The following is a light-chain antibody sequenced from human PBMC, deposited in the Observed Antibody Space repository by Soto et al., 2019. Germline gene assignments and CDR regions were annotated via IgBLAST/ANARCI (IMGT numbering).Light chain of an antibody. CDR1: QSVSSY. CDR3: QQRSNWLT. Sequence: TQSPSTLSASVGDRVTITCRASQSVSSYLAWYQQKPGQAPRLLIYDASNRATGIPARFSGSGSGTDFTLTISSLEPEDFAVYYCQQRSNWLTFGGGTKVEIK. V-gene: IGKV3-11*01. CDR2: DAS. J-gene: IGKJ4*01.